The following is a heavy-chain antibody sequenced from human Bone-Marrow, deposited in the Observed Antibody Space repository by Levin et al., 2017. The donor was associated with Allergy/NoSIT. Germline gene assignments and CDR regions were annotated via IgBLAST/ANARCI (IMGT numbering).Heavy chain of an antibody. J-gene: IGHJ4*02. CDR3: ARSGPLAFGGVIVPFDY. D-gene: IGHD3-16*02. V-gene: IGHV4-59*01. CDR1: GGSISSYY. CDR2: IYYSGST. Sequence: AGGSLRLSCTVSGGSISSYYWSWIRQPPGKGLEWIGYIYYSGSTNYNPSLKSRVTISVDTSKNQFSLKLSSVTAADTAVYYCARSGPLAFGGVIVPFDYWGQGTLVTVSS.